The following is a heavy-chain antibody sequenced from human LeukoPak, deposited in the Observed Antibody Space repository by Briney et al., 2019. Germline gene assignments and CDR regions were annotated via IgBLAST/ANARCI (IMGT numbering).Heavy chain of an antibody. J-gene: IGHJ6*02. D-gene: IGHD6-13*01. V-gene: IGHV3-23*01. CDR2: ISGSSSTT. CDR1: GFTFSSYS. CDR3: AKATDWSSSWYFPLGYYYYGMDV. Sequence: GGSLRLSCAASGFTFSSYSMSWIRLAPGKGLEWISYISGSSSTTYYADSVKGRFTISRDNSKNTLYLQMNSLRAEDTAVYYCAKATDWSSSWYFPLGYYYYGMDVWGQGTTVTVSS.